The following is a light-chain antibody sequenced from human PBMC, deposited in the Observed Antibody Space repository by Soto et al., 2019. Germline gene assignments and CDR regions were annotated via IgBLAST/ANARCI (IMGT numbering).Light chain of an antibody. Sequence: QSALTQPASVSGSPGQSITISCTGTSSDVGAYNYVSWYQQYPGKAPKVMIYDVSNRPSGVSNRFSGSKSGNTASLTISGLQAEDGADYYCCSYTTSSTVVFGGGTKLTVL. J-gene: IGLJ2*01. CDR2: DVS. CDR1: SSDVGAYNY. CDR3: CSYTTSSTVV. V-gene: IGLV2-14*01.